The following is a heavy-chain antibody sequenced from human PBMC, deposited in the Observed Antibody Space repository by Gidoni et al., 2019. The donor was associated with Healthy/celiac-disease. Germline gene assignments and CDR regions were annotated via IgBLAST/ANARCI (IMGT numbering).Heavy chain of an antibody. Sequence: QVQLQESGPGLVTPSQTLSLTCTVPGGSISSGCYYWSWHRQHPGKGLEWIGSIYYSGSTYYNPSLKSRVTISVDTSKNQFSLKLSSVTAADTAVYYCAREGSGSYNWYYGMDVWGQGTTVTVSS. CDR1: GGSISSGCYY. D-gene: IGHD3-10*01. CDR3: AREGSGSYNWYYGMDV. J-gene: IGHJ6*02. V-gene: IGHV4-31*03. CDR2: IYYSGST.